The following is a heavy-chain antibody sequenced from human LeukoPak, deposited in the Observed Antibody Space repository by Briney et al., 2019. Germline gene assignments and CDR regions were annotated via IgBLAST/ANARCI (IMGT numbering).Heavy chain of an antibody. J-gene: IGHJ4*02. D-gene: IGHD3-22*01. CDR3: ALYYYDSSGYPYFDY. CDR1: GFTFSSYW. CDR2: IKQDGSEK. V-gene: IGHV3-7*01. Sequence: GGSLRLSCAASGFTFSSYWMTWVRQAPGKGLEWVANIKQDGSEKYYVDSMKGRFTISRDNAKNSLYLQMNSLRAEDTAVYYCALYYYDSSGYPYFDYWGQGTLVTVSS.